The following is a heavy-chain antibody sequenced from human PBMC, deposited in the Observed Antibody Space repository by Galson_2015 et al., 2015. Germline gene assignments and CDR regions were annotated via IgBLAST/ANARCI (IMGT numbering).Heavy chain of an antibody. CDR1: GFTFSSYW. J-gene: IGHJ4*02. CDR3: ARDLGSTAAYFDH. V-gene: IGHV3-7*01. CDR2: IKQDGSEK. Sequence: SLRLSCAASGFTFSSYWMSWVRQAPGKGLEWVANIKQDGSEKYYMDSVKGRFTISRDNAKNSLYLQMNSLRAEDTAVYYCARDLGSTAAYFDHWGQGPLAPVSS. D-gene: IGHD3-16*01.